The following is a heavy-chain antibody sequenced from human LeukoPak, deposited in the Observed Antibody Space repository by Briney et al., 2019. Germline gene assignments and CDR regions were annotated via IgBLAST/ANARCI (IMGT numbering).Heavy chain of an antibody. J-gene: IGHJ4*02. CDR1: GFTFSSYW. D-gene: IGHD3-10*01. CDR2: ISTSSKYI. Sequence: NPGGSLRLSCAASGFTFSSYWMSWVRQAPGKGLEWVSSISTSSKYIYYADSEKGRFTISRDNGKNSLYLQMNSLRAEDTAVYYCARGVTMVRGFDSWGPGTQVTVSS. CDR3: ARGVTMVRGFDS. V-gene: IGHV3-21*01.